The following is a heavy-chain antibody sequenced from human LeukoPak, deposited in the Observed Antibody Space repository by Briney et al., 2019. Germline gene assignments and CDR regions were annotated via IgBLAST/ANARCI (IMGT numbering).Heavy chain of an antibody. CDR2: INPNSGGT. D-gene: IGHD1-26*01. V-gene: IGHV1-2*02. CDR1: GYTFTCYY. Sequence: GASVRVSCKGSGYTFTCYYMYWVRQAPGQGREGMGWINPNSGGTNYAQKFQGRVTMTRDTSITTAYMELSRLRSDDTAVYYCARAHPPSTVRGYFDYWGQGTLVTVSS. CDR3: ARAHPPSTVRGYFDY. J-gene: IGHJ4*02.